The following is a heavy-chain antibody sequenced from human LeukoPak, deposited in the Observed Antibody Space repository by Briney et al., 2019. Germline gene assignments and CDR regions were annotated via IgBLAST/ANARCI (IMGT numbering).Heavy chain of an antibody. D-gene: IGHD5-24*01. Sequence: GRSLRLSCAASGFTFSSYGMHWVRQAPGKGLEWVAVIWYDGSNKYYADSVKGRFTISRDNSKNTLYLQMNSLRAEDTAVYYCARDKAIEMATIPAFDIWGQGTMVTVSS. CDR2: IWYDGSNK. CDR3: ARDKAIEMATIPAFDI. CDR1: GFTFSSYG. J-gene: IGHJ3*02. V-gene: IGHV3-33*01.